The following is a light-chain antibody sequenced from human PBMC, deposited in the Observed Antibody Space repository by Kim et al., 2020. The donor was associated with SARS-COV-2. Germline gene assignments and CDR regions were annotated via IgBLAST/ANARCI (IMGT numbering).Light chain of an antibody. V-gene: IGKV1-27*01. CDR3: QKYNSALGWT. CDR2: AAS. CDR1: QGISNY. J-gene: IGKJ1*01. Sequence: AVVDRVTTTCRASQGISNYVAWYQQKQGKVPKLLIYAASTFQSGVPSRFSSSGSGTDFTLTISSLQPEDVATYYCQKYNSALGWTFGQGTKVEIK.